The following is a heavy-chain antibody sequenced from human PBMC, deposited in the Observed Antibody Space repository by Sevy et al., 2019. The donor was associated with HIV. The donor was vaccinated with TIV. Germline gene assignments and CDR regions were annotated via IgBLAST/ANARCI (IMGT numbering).Heavy chain of an antibody. CDR1: GFSFTTSGVG. D-gene: IGHD3-9*01. J-gene: IGHJ4*02. V-gene: IGHV2-5*02. CDR3: AHRRSKGITITEFDY. Sequence: SGPTLVKPTQTLTLTCTFSGFSFTTSGVGVGWIRQPPGKALEWLSLIYWDDDRRYSPSLKSRLTITRDTSKDQVVLTMANMDPVDTGTYYCAHRRSKGITITEFDYWVQGALVTVSS. CDR2: IYWDDDR.